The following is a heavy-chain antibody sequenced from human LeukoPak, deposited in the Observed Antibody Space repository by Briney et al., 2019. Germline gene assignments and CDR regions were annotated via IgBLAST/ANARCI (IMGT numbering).Heavy chain of an antibody. D-gene: IGHD6-19*01. J-gene: IGHJ6*02. CDR2: IYSGGST. Sequence: GGSLRLSCAASGFTVSSNYMSWVRQAPGKGLEWVSVIYSGGSTYYADSAKGRFTISRHNSKNTLYLQMNSLRAEDTAVYYCAREKPPVAGNAWGYYYYYGMDVWGQGTTVTVSS. CDR1: GFTVSSNY. CDR3: AREKPPVAGNAWGYYYYYGMDV. V-gene: IGHV3-53*04.